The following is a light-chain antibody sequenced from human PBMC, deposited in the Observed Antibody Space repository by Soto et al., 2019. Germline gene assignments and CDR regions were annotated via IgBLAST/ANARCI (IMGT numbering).Light chain of an antibody. Sequence: DIQMTQSPSSLSASVGDRVTITCRASQTITRFLNWYQQMPGKAPNLLIYETSNLHSGVPARFSGSGSGTDFTLTIDSLQAEDFATSYCQQSYGTPLTFGGGTTVEI. J-gene: IGKJ4*01. CDR1: QTITRF. V-gene: IGKV1-39*01. CDR3: QQSYGTPLT. CDR2: ETS.